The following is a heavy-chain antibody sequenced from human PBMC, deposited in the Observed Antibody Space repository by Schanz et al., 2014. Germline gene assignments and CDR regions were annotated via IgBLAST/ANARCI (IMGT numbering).Heavy chain of an antibody. Sequence: VQLVQSGAEVKRPGASVRVSCKASGGTFSSYTISWMRQAPGQGLEWMGKIIPVLNIATYAQRFQGRVSITADTSTNTAYMELSSLTSEDTAVHYCARGRGFYDYWGQGTLVTVSS. CDR1: GGTFSSYT. J-gene: IGHJ4*02. V-gene: IGHV1-69*09. D-gene: IGHD3-10*01. CDR3: ARGRGFYDY. CDR2: IIPVLNIA.